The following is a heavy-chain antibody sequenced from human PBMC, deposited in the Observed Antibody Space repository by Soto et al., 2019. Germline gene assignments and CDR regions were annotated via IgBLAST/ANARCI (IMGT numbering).Heavy chain of an antibody. CDR1: GFTVSSNY. J-gene: IGHJ6*03. V-gene: IGHV3-53*04. Sequence: EVQLVESGGGLVQPGGSLRLSCAASGFTVSSNYMNWVRQAPGKGLEWVSVIYSGGSTYYADSVKGRFTISRHNSKNTLYLQMNSLRAEDTAVYYCARARDEYGDYATGGYYYYYMDVWGKGTTVTVSS. CDR2: IYSGGST. CDR3: ARARDEYGDYATGGYYYYYMDV. D-gene: IGHD4-17*01.